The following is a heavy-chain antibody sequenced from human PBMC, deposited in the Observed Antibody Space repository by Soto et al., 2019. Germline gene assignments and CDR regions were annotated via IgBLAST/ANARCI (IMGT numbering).Heavy chain of an antibody. D-gene: IGHD6-13*01. V-gene: IGHV1-8*01. CDR3: ARTFPSSSWYFDAFDI. Sequence: ASVKVSCKASGYTFTSYDINWVRQATGQGLEWMGWMNPNSGNTGYAQKFQGRVTMTRNTSISTAYMELSSLRSEDTAVYYCARTFPSSSWYFDAFDIWGQGTMVTVSS. CDR2: MNPNSGNT. J-gene: IGHJ3*02. CDR1: GYTFTSYD.